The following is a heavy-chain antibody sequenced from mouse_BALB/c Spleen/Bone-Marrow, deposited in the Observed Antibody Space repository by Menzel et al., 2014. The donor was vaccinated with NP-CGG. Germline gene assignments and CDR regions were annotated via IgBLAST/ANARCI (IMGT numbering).Heavy chain of an antibody. CDR1: GYTFXDYY. J-gene: IGHJ3*01. V-gene: IGHV1-77*01. CDR2: IYPGSGNT. CDR3: ARDHYGNYEGFDY. Sequence: QVQLQQPGAELARPGTSVKLSCKASGYTFXDYYINWVKQRTGQGLEWIGEIYPGSGNTYYNEKFKGKATLTADKSSSTVNIHLSSLTSEDSAVYLCARDHYGNYEGFDYWGQGTLVTVSA. D-gene: IGHD2-1*01.